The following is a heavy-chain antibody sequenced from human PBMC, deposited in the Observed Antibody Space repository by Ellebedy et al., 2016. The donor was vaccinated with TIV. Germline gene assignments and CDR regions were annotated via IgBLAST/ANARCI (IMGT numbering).Heavy chain of an antibody. J-gene: IGHJ4*02. CDR2: ITGMFRTV. Sequence: SVKVSCKASGCTFNSHAISWVRQAPGQGLEWMGGITGMFRTVNYAQKFQGRVTITADEFMTTAYMELSSLRSEDTAVYYCARGGAYYHRYFDDWGQGTLVTVSS. CDR3: ARGGAYYHRYFDD. D-gene: IGHD3-10*01. CDR1: GCTFNSHA. V-gene: IGHV1-69*13.